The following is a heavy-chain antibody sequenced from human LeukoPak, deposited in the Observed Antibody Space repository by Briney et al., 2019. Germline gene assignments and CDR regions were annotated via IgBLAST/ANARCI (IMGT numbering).Heavy chain of an antibody. CDR3: PIAAAGENWFDP. CDR1: GFTFSSYA. V-gene: IGHV3-23*01. J-gene: IGHJ5*02. D-gene: IGHD6-13*01. Sequence: PGGSLRLSCAASGFTFSSYAMSWVRQAPGKGLEWVSAISSSGGSTYYADSVKGRFTISRDNSKNTLYLQMNSLRAEDTAVYYCPIAAAGENWFDPWGQGTLVTVSS. CDR2: ISSSGGST.